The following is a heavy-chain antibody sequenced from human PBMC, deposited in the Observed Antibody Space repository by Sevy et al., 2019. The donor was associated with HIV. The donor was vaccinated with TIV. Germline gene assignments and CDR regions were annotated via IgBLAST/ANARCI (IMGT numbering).Heavy chain of an antibody. J-gene: IGHJ3*02. D-gene: IGHD3-16*01. Sequence: GGSLRLSCAASGFTFSSYDMHWARQATGKGLEWVSAIGTAGDTYYLGSVKGRFTISRENAKNSLYRQMNSLRAGDTAVYYCARVHLYAFDIWGQGTMVTVSS. CDR2: IGTAGDT. V-gene: IGHV3-13*01. CDR1: GFTFSSYD. CDR3: ARVHLYAFDI.